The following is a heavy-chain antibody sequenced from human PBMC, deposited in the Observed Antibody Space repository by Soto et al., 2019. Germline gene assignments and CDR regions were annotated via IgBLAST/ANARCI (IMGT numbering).Heavy chain of an antibody. CDR1: LFTFSTYW. V-gene: IGHV3-7*01. CDR3: SRSLNS. Sequence: SLILSFSSSLFTFSTYWMDWARQTPGKGLEWVANINQDGSEKNYVDSVKGRFTIYRDNAKNSLYLQMSSLTAEDSALYYCSRSLNSWGQGTLVTVSS. CDR2: INQDGSEK. J-gene: IGHJ4*02.